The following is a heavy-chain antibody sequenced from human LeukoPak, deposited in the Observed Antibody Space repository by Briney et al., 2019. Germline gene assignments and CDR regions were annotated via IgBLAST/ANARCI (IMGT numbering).Heavy chain of an antibody. CDR1: GGSFSGYY. CDR3: ARGGFIAAAGFPNWFDP. D-gene: IGHD6-13*01. Sequence: SETLSLTCAVYGGSFSGYYWSWIRQPPGKGLEWLGEINHSGSTNYNPSLKSRVTISVDTSKNQFSLKLSSVTAADTAVYYCARGGFIAAAGFPNWFDPWGQGTLVTVSS. V-gene: IGHV4-34*01. J-gene: IGHJ5*02. CDR2: INHSGST.